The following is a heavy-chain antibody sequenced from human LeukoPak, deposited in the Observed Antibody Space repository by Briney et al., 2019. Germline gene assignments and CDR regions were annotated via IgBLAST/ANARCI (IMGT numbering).Heavy chain of an antibody. V-gene: IGHV3-48*03. J-gene: IGHJ4*02. CDR3: ARGHYYDSRGTTPNDY. CDR1: GFTFSSYE. Sequence: PGGSLRLSCAASGFTFSSYEMNWVRQAPGKGLQWVSYISSRGSTIYYADSVKGRFTISRDNAKNSLFLQMNSLRAEDTAVYHCARGHYYDSRGTTPNDYWGQGTLVTVSS. CDR2: ISSRGSTI. D-gene: IGHD3-22*01.